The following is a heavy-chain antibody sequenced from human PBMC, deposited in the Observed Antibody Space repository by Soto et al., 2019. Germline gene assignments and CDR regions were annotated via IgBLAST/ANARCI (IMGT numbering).Heavy chain of an antibody. CDR3: ASTDYYDSSGYSY. D-gene: IGHD3-22*01. CDR1: GGSISSGGYS. CDR2: IYHSGST. Sequence: QLQLQESGSGLVKPSQTLSLTCAVSGGSISSGGYSWSWIRQPPGKGLEWIGYIYHSGSTYYNPSLKSRVTIAVDRSKNQFSLKLSSVTAADRAVYYCASTDYYDSSGYSYWGQGTLVTVSS. J-gene: IGHJ4*02. V-gene: IGHV4-30-2*01.